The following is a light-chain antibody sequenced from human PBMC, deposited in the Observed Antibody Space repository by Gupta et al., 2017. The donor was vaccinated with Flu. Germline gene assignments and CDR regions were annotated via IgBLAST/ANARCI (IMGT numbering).Light chain of an antibody. J-gene: IGKJ2*01. CDR3: QQEGATPKT. CDR1: ESGGGTS. CDR2: DAS. V-gene: IGKV3-20*01. Sequence: GTVLLSPGGRATLTCRASESGGGTSLAWYHHKPGQPPRLLIYDASSRATGTPDRFSGSGSGTDFTLTISRLEPDDLGMYYCQQEGATPKTFGQGTKLEIK.